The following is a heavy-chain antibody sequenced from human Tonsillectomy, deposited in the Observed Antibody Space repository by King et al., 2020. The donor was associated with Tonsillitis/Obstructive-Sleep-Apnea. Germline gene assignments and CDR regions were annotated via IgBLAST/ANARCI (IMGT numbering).Heavy chain of an antibody. CDR3: ARPLGLGLDDAFDI. CDR2: TYYRSTWYN. Sequence: VHLQQSGPGLGKPSQTLSLTCDISGDSVSSNSDAWNWIRQSPPSGLEWLVRTYYRSTWYNDYAVSVKSRITINPDTSKNQFSLQLNSVTPEDTAVYYCARPLGLGLDDAFDIWGQGTMVTVSS. J-gene: IGHJ3*02. CDR1: GDSVSSNSDA. D-gene: IGHD3-3*01. V-gene: IGHV6-1*01.